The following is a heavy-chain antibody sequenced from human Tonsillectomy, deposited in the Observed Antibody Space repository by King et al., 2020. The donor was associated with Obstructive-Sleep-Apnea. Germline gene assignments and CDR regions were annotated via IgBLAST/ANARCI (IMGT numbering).Heavy chain of an antibody. CDR3: AKDGYGDYGHFDY. J-gene: IGHJ4*02. Sequence: VQLVESGGGLVQPGRSLRLSCAASGFTFDDYAMHWVRQAPGKGLEWVSGVSWNSGNIAYADSVKGRFTISRDNAKNSLYLQMNSLRAEDTALYYCAKDGYGDYGHFDYWGQGTLVTVSS. CDR2: VSWNSGNI. V-gene: IGHV3-9*01. CDR1: GFTFDDYA. D-gene: IGHD4-17*01.